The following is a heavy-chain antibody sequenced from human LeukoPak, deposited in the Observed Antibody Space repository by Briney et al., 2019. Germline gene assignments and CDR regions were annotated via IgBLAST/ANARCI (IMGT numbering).Heavy chain of an antibody. J-gene: IGHJ6*03. CDR3: ARHGRVAVAGIFGTSPYYYYYYMDV. V-gene: IGHV4-34*01. CDR1: GFTFSSNW. Sequence: GSLRLSCAASGFTFSSNWMSWIRQPPGKGLEWIGEINHSGSTNYNPSLKSRVTISVDTSKNQFSLKLSSVTAADTAVYYCARHGRVAVAGIFGTSPYYYYYYMDVWGKGTTVTISS. D-gene: IGHD6-19*01. CDR2: INHSGST.